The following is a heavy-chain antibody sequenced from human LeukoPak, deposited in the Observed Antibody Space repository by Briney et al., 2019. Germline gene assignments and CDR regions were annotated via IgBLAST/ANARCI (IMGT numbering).Heavy chain of an antibody. CDR2: ISGSGGST. CDR1: GFIFSSYA. Sequence: HTGGSLRLSCAASGFIFSSYAMSGVRQAPGKGLEWVSAISGSGGSTYYADSVKGRFTISRDNSKNTLYLQMNSLRAEDTAVYYCAKDSSGDYAYNDYWGQGTLVTVSS. J-gene: IGHJ4*02. D-gene: IGHD4-17*01. CDR3: AKDSSGDYAYNDY. V-gene: IGHV3-23*01.